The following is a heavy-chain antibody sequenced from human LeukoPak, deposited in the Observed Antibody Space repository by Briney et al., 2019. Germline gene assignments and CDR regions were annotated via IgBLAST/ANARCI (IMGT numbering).Heavy chain of an antibody. CDR1: GYTFTSYD. CDR3: AREALGELSLSTRTDFDY. V-gene: IGHV1-8*01. D-gene: IGHD3-16*02. Sequence: GASVKVSCKASGYTFTSYDINWVRQATGQGLEWMGWMNPNSGNTGYAQKFQGRVTMTRNTSISTAYMEPNSLRSEDTAVYYCAREALGELSLSTRTDFDYWGQGTLVTVSS. J-gene: IGHJ4*02. CDR2: MNPNSGNT.